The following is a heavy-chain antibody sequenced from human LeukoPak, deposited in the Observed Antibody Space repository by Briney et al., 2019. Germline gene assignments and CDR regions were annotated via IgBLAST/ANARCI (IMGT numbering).Heavy chain of an antibody. V-gene: IGHV4-59*12. CDR2: IYYSGST. D-gene: IGHD3-3*01. J-gene: IGHJ6*02. CDR3: ARDGHEFYDFWSGYYKVVGMDV. Sequence: SETLSLTCTVSGGSISSYYWSWIRQPPGKGLEWIGYIYYSGSTNYNPSLKSRVTMSVDTSKNQFSLKLSSVTAADTAVYYCARDGHEFYDFWSGYYKVVGMDVWGQGTTVTVSS. CDR1: GGSISSYY.